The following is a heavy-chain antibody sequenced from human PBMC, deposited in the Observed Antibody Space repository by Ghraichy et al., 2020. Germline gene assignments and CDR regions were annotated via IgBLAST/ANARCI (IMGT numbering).Heavy chain of an antibody. Sequence: SETLSLTCTVSGGSVSSGSYYWSWIRQPPGKGLEWIGNIYYSGTTNYNPSLKSRVTISVDTSKNQFSLKLSSVTAPDTAIYYCARERGGYSNYAELWGQGTLVTVSS. CDR1: GGSVSSGSYY. V-gene: IGHV4-61*01. J-gene: IGHJ4*02. CDR3: ARERGGYSNYAEL. CDR2: IYYSGTT. D-gene: IGHD4-11*01.